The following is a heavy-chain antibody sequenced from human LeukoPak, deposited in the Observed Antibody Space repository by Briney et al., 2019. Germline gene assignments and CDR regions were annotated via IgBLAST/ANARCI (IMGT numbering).Heavy chain of an antibody. CDR3: ATPEGFGEFHDAFDI. CDR2: ITPFNGNT. CDR1: GYTFTYRY. J-gene: IGHJ3*02. Sequence: ASVKVSYKASGYTFTYRYLHWVRQAPGQALEWMGWITPFNGNTNYAQKFQDRVTITRDRSMSTAYMELSSLRSEDTAMYYCATPEGFGEFHDAFDIWGQGTMVTVSS. D-gene: IGHD3-10*01. V-gene: IGHV1-45*02.